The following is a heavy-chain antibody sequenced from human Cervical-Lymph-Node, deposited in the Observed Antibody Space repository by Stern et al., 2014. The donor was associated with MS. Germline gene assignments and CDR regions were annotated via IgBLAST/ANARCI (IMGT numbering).Heavy chain of an antibody. D-gene: IGHD2-2*01. CDR1: GYTFTGYY. V-gene: IGHV1-2*04. CDR3: AITHCSSTSCPFDY. Sequence: QVQLVQSGAEVKKPGASVKVSCKASGYTFTGYYMHWVRQAPGQGLEWMGWINPNGGGTNYAQKFQGWVTMTRDTSISTAYMELSRLRSDDTAVYYCAITHCSSTSCPFDYWGQGTLVTVSS. CDR2: INPNGGGT. J-gene: IGHJ4*02.